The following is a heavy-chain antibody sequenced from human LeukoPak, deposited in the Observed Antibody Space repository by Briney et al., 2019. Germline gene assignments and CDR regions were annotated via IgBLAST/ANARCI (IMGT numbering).Heavy chain of an antibody. CDR2: IYYVGNT. D-gene: IGHD4-17*01. CDR1: GTSISDYY. J-gene: IGHJ4*02. CDR3: ARDPYGVEGKNYFDY. Sequence: PSETLSLTCTVSGTSISDYYWSWIRQPPGKGLEWIGYIYYVGNTNYNPSLKSRVTISVDTSKKQFSLNLSSVTAADTAVYYCARDPYGVEGKNYFDYWGQGTLVTVSS. V-gene: IGHV4-59*01.